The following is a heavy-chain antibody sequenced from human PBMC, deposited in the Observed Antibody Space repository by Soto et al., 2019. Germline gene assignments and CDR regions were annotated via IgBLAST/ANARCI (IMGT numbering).Heavy chain of an antibody. CDR2: IYIDDT. V-gene: IGHV1-18*01. D-gene: IGHD1-1*01. CDR3: ARDRDWNLDY. J-gene: IGHJ4*02. CDR1: GYTFSNYG. Sequence: QVQLVQSEAEVKKPGASVKVSCKASGYTFSNYGFSWMRQAPGHGLEWMGWIYIDDTKYAQNLQGRVTMTTDTSTSTIYMELRSLRSDDTAVYYCARDRDWNLDYWGQGTLVTVSS.